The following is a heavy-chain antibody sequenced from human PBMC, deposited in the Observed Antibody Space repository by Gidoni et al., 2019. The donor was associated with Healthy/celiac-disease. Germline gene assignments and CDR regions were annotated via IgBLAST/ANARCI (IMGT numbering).Heavy chain of an antibody. V-gene: IGHV3-9*01. CDR1: GFTFDDYA. CDR2: ISWNSGSI. CDR3: AKGRMVRGVIISPGFDY. D-gene: IGHD3-10*01. J-gene: IGHJ4*02. Sequence: EVQLVESGGGLVQPGRSLRLSCAASGFTFDDYAMPWVRQAPGKGLEWVSGISWNSGSIGYADSVKGRFTISRDNAKNSLYLQMNSLRAEDTALYYCAKGRMVRGVIISPGFDYWGQGTLVTVSS.